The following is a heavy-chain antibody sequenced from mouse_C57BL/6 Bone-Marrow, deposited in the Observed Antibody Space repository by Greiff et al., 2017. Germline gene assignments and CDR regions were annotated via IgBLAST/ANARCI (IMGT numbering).Heavy chain of an antibody. CDR3: ARSNTFFYYFDY. J-gene: IGHJ2*01. CDR1: GYTFTTYP. V-gene: IGHV1-47*01. Sequence: QVQLKESGAELVKPGASVKMSCKASGYTFTTYPIEWMKQNHGKSLEWIGNFHPYNDDTKYNEKFKGKATLTVEKSSNTVYLELSLLTSDDSAVYYSARSNTFFYYFDYWGQGTTLTVSS. CDR2: FHPYNDDT. D-gene: IGHD5-1-1*01.